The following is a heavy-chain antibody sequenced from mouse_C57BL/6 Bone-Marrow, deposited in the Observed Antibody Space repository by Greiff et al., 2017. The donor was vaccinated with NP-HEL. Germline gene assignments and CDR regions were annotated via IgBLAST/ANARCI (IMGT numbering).Heavy chain of an antibody. CDR1: GFTFSDFY. CDR2: SRNKANDYTT. J-gene: IGHJ4*01. CDR3: ARDEGYAMDY. Sequence: EVKLVDSGGGLVQSGRSLRLSCATSGFTFSDFYMEWVRQAPGKGLEWIAASRNKANDYTTEYSASVKGRFIVSRDTSQSILYLQMNALRAEDTAIYYCARDEGYAMDYWGQGTSVTVSS. V-gene: IGHV7-1*01.